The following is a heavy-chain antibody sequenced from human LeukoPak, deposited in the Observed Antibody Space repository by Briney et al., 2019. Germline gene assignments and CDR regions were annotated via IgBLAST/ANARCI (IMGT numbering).Heavy chain of an antibody. CDR1: GFPFSSFW. CDR3: ARQGGIAGDYYFDY. D-gene: IGHD6-13*01. V-gene: IGHV3-7*01. Sequence: GESLRLSCAASGFPFSSFWMSWVRQAPGKGLAWVASIKQDGGEAYLVDSVKGRFTISRDNAKSSLFLQMNSLRAEDTAVYYCARQGGIAGDYYFDYWGQGPLVTVSP. J-gene: IGHJ4*02. CDR2: IKQDGGEA.